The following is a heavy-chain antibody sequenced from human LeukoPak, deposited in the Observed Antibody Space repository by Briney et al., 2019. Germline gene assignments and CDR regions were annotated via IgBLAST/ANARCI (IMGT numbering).Heavy chain of an antibody. Sequence: GASVKVSCKASGYTFTSYGISWVRQAPGQGLEWMGWISAYNGNTNYAQKLQGRVTMTTDTSTSTAYMELRSLRSDDTAVYCCARWVRPRSIVPAATDNWFDPWGQGTLVTVSS. J-gene: IGHJ5*02. CDR3: ARWVRPRSIVPAATDNWFDP. V-gene: IGHV1-18*01. CDR1: GYTFTSYG. CDR2: ISAYNGNT. D-gene: IGHD2-2*01.